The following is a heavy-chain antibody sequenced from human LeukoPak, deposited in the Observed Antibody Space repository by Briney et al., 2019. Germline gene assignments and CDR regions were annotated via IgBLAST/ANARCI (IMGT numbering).Heavy chain of an antibody. CDR3: AEGAAAGTEGDY. CDR2: ISYDGSNK. D-gene: IGHD6-13*01. CDR1: GFTFSSYG. V-gene: IGHV3-30*18. Sequence: GGSLRLSCAASGFTFSSYGMHWVRQAPGKGLEWVAVISYDGSNKYYADSVKGRFTISRDNSKNTLYLQMNSLRAEDTAVYYCAEGAAAGTEGDYWGQGTLVTVSS. J-gene: IGHJ4*02.